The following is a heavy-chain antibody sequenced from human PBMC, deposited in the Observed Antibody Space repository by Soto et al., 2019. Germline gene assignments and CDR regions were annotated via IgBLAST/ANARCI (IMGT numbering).Heavy chain of an antibody. CDR3: ARGVLDDYSNYYYYGMDV. V-gene: IGHV3-53*01. J-gene: IGHJ6*02. CDR1: GFTVSSKY. CDR2: IYSGGST. D-gene: IGHD4-4*01. Sequence: GGSLRLSCAPSGFTVSSKYMSWVRQAPGKGLERVSVIYSGGSTYYADSVKGRFTISRDNSKNTLYLQMNSLRAEDTAVYYCARGVLDDYSNYYYYGMDVWGQGTTVTVSS.